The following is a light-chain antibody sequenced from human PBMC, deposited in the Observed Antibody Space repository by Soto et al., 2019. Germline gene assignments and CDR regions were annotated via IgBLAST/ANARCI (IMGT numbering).Light chain of an antibody. CDR3: QQYNNLPPTT. CDR2: DTS. CDR1: QSVSYK. V-gene: IGKV3-15*01. J-gene: IGKJ5*01. Sequence: EMVMTQSPATLSVSPGDRATLSCRASQSVSYKLAWYQQKPGQPPRLLIYDTSTRATGIPARFSGSGSGTEFTLTNSSLQSEDFAVYYCQQYNNLPPTTFGQGTRLEIK.